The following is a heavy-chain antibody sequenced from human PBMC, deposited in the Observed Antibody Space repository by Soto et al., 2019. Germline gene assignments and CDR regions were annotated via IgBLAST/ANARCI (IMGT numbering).Heavy chain of an antibody. CDR1: GFTFSSYA. CDR3: AKGLSPSYYDILTGPDY. CDR2: ISGSSSNT. D-gene: IGHD3-9*01. Sequence: LRLSCAASGFTFSSYAMNWVRQAQGKGLEWVSVISGSSSNTYYADSVRGRFTISRDNSKKILYLQMNSMGPEDTAVYYCAKGLSPSYYDILTGPDYWGQGTLVTVSS. J-gene: IGHJ4*02. V-gene: IGHV3-23*01.